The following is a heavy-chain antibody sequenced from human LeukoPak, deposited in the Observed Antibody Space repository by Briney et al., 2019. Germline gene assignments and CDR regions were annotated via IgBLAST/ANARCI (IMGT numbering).Heavy chain of an antibody. CDR2: INPNSGGT. J-gene: IGHJ3*02. CDR3: AREPHYYDSSGYYYVEAFDI. Sequence: ASVKVSCKASGYTFTGYYMHWVRQAPGQGLEWMGWINPNSGGTNYAQKFQGRVTMTRDTSISTAYMELSRLRSDDTAVYYCAREPHYYDSSGYYYVEAFDIWGQGTMVTVSS. D-gene: IGHD3-22*01. CDR1: GYTFTGYY. V-gene: IGHV1-2*02.